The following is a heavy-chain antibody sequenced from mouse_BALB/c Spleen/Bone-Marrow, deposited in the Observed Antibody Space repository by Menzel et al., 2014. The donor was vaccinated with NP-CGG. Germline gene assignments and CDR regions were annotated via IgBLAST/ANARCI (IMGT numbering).Heavy chain of an antibody. Sequence: EVKLMESGGGLVQPGGSRKLSCAASGFTFSSFGMHWVRQAPEKGLEWVAYISSGSSTIYYADTVKGRFTISRDNPKNTLFLQMTRLRSEGTAMYYCARSSSHYYGSNWYFDVWGAGTPVTVSS. V-gene: IGHV5-17*02. CDR1: GFTFSSFG. CDR2: ISSGSSTI. J-gene: IGHJ1*01. CDR3: ARSSSHYYGSNWYFDV. D-gene: IGHD1-1*01.